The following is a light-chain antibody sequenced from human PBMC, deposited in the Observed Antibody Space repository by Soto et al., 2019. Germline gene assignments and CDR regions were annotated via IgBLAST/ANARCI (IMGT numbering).Light chain of an antibody. CDR3: QQSYGAPRT. V-gene: IGKV1-5*03. CDR1: QSISDW. J-gene: IGKJ1*01. CDR2: KAS. Sequence: DIQMPQSNSTLSASIGDRVTITCRASQSISDWLAWHQQKPGQAPKLLIYKASTLESGVPSRFSGSGSGTDFALTISSLQPEDFATYYCQQSYGAPRTFGQGTKVDIK.